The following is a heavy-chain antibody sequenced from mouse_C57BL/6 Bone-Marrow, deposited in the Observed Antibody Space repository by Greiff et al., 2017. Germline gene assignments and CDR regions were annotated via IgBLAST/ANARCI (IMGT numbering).Heavy chain of an antibody. J-gene: IGHJ4*01. CDR2: ISDGGSYT. D-gene: IGHD1-1*01. V-gene: IGHV5-4*03. CDR1: GFTFSSYA. CDR3: ASSFFYYTMDY. Sequence: EVKLVESGGGLVKPGGSLKLSCAASGFTFSSYAMSWVRQTPEKRLGWVATISDGGSYTYYPDNVKGRFTISRDNAKNNLYLQMSNLKSEDTAMYYCASSFFYYTMDYWGKGTSVTVSS.